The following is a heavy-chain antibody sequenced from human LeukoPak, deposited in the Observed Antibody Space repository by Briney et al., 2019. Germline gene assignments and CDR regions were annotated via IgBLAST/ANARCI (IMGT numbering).Heavy chain of an antibody. J-gene: IGHJ4*02. Sequence: SETLSLTCTVSGVSISSYYWSWIRQPAGKGLEWIGRIYTSGSTNYNPSLKSRVTMSVDTSKNQFSLKLSSVTAADTAVYYCARDRYYYDSSGPPFDYWGQGTLVTVSS. CDR3: ARDRYYYDSSGPPFDY. D-gene: IGHD3-22*01. CDR1: GVSISSYY. V-gene: IGHV4-4*07. CDR2: IYTSGST.